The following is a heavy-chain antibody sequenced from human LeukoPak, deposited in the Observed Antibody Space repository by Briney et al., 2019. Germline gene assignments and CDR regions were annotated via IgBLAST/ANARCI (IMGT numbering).Heavy chain of an antibody. D-gene: IGHD5-18*01. Sequence: ASVKVSCKASGYTFTGYYMHWVRQAPGQGLEWMGWINPNSGGTNYAQKFQGRVTMTRDTSISTAYMELSRLRSDDTAVYYCARGWSVDTAMVNYFDYWGQGTLVTVSS. V-gene: IGHV1-2*02. CDR3: ARGWSVDTAMVNYFDY. CDR1: GYTFTGYY. J-gene: IGHJ4*02. CDR2: INPNSGGT.